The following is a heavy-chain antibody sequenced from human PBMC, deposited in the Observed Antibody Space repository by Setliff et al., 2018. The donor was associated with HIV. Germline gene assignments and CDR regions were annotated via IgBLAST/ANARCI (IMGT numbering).Heavy chain of an antibody. V-gene: IGHV1-2*02. CDR2: VNPKNGDT. J-gene: IGHJ4*02. CDR1: GYAFNGYN. D-gene: IGHD3-10*01. CDR3: ARAAGLWFGEPFDY. Sequence: ASVKVSCKASGYAFNGYNVNWVRQAHGQGLEWMGWVNPKNGDTSYAQKLQGRVTMASDTSINTSYMELSSLRSDDTAIYYCARAAGLWFGEPFDYWGRGSLVTVSS.